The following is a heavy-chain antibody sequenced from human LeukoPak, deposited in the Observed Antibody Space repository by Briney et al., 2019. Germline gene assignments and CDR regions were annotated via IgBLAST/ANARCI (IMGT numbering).Heavy chain of an antibody. Sequence: GGSLRLSCVASGFTFANVWMSWVRQAPGKGLEWVGRIQSKTNGTTTDFAAPAKDRFTISRDDSKNTLYPQMSSLKTEDTAVYYCATHRKYYDSTAYYFDSWGQGTLVTVSS. D-gene: IGHD3-22*01. V-gene: IGHV3-15*01. CDR2: IQSKTNGTTT. CDR3: ATHRKYYDSTAYYFDS. CDR1: GFTFANVW. J-gene: IGHJ4*02.